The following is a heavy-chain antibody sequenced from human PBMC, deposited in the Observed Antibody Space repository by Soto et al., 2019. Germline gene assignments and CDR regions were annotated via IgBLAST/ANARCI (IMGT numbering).Heavy chain of an antibody. Sequence: RLSCAASGFTISPYNMIWVRQAPGKGLQWVSYISSSSNTLYYGDSVRGRFTISGDNANNSVYLQMDSLRAEDTALYYCTRAAWFPYLSFYWGQGALVTVSS. CDR3: TRAAWFPYLSFY. CDR1: GFTISPYN. V-gene: IGHV3-48*04. J-gene: IGHJ4*02. D-gene: IGHD3-10*01. CDR2: ISSSSNTL.